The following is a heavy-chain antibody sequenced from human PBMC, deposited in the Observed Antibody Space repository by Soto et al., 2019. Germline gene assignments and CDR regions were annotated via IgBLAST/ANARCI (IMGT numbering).Heavy chain of an antibody. CDR3: ANPGPFYDFWSGSFDY. V-gene: IGHV3-23*01. Sequence: EVQLLESGGGLVQPGGSLRLSCAASGFTFSSYAMSWVRQAPGKGLEWVSAISGSGGSTYYADSVKGRFTISRDNSKNTLYLQMNSLRAEDTAVYYCANPGPFYDFWSGSFDYWGQGTLVTVSS. J-gene: IGHJ4*02. D-gene: IGHD3-3*01. CDR2: ISGSGGST. CDR1: GFTFSSYA.